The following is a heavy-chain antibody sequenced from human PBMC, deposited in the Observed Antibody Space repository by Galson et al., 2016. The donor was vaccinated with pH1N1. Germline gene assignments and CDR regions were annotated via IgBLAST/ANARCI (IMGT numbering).Heavy chain of an antibody. CDR1: GFSLSTFGVR. V-gene: IGHV2-70*04. CDR2: IDWDDEK. CDR3: ARMGVASGGRDYYGMDV. Sequence: PALVKPTQTLKLTCTFSGFSLSTFGVRVSWIRQSPGKALEWLARIDWDDEKFYSPSLKTRLTISKDTPKDQVVLTMTNMDPVDTCTYYCARMGVASGGRDYYGMDVWGQGTTVTVSS. D-gene: IGHD3-10*01. J-gene: IGHJ6*02.